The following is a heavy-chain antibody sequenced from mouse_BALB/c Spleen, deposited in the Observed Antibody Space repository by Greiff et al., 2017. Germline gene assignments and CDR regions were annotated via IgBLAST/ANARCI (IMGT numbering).Heavy chain of an antibody. CDR2: IWSGGST. V-gene: IGHV2-2*02. CDR1: GFSLTSYG. CDR3: ASHRYDWYFDV. D-gene: IGHD2-14*01. Sequence: QVQLQQSGPGLVQPSQSLSITCTVSGFSLTSYGVHWVRQSPGKGLEWLGVIWSGGSTDYNAAFISRLSISKDNSKSQVFFKMNSLQANDTAIYYCASHRYDWYFDVWGAGTTVTVS. J-gene: IGHJ1*01.